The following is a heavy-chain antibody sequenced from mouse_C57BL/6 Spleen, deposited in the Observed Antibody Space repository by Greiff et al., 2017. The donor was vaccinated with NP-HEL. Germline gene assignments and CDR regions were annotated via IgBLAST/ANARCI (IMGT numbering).Heavy chain of an antibody. CDR3: AETVAMDY. J-gene: IGHJ4*01. CDR2: IYPGDGDT. V-gene: IGHV1-82*01. D-gene: IGHD1-1*01. CDR1: GYAFSSSW. Sequence: VQLQQSGPELVKPGASVKISCKASGYAFSSSWMNWVKQRPGKGLEWIGRIYPGDGDTNYNGKFKGKATLTADKSSSTAYMQLSSLTSEDSAVYFCAETVAMDYWGQGTSVTGSS.